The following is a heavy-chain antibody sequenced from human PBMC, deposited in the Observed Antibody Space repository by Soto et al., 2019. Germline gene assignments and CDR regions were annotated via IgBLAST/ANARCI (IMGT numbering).Heavy chain of an antibody. J-gene: IGHJ6*02. CDR2: IIPIFGTA. CDR3: ARDLYDSSGYYFYYYYGMDV. V-gene: IGHV1-69*12. D-gene: IGHD3-22*01. Sequence: QVQLVQSGAEVKKPGSSVKVSCKASGGTFSSYAISWVRQAPGQGLEWMGGIIPIFGTANYAQKFQGRVTITADASXXPXYXXLSSLRSEDTAVYYCARDLYDSSGYYFYYYYGMDVWGQGTTVTVSS. CDR1: GGTFSSYA.